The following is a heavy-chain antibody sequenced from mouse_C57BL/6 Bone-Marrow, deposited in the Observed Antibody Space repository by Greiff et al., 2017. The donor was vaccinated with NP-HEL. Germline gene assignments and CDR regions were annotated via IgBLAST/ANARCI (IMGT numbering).Heavy chain of an antibody. J-gene: IGHJ3*01. CDR2: IYPGSGST. CDR1: GYTFTSYW. CDR3: ARAIYYDYDEAY. V-gene: IGHV1-55*01. D-gene: IGHD2-4*01. Sequence: QVQLQQPGAELVKPGASVKMSCKASGYTFTSYWITWVKQRPGQGLEWIGDIYPGSGSTNYNEKFKSKATLTVDTSSSTAYMQLSSLTSEDSAVYYCARAIYYDYDEAYWGQGTVVTVSA.